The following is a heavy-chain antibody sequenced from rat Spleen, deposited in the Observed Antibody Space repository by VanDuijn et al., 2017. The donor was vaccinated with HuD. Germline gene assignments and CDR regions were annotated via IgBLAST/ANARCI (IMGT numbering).Heavy chain of an antibody. Sequence: QVQLKESGPGLVQPSQTLSLTCTVSGFSLTSNAVSWVRQPPGKGLEWIATISTGGNTYYNSALKSRLSISRDTSKSQVFLKMNSLQTEDTATYYCARDENGYIYVWFAYWGQGTLVTVSS. CDR1: GFSLTSNA. CDR2: ISTGGNT. V-gene: IGHV2S12*01. J-gene: IGHJ3*01. D-gene: IGHD1-4*01. CDR3: ARDENGYIYVWFAY.